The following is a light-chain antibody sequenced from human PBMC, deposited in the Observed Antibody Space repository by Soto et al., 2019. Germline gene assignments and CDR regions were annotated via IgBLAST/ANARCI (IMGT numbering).Light chain of an antibody. V-gene: IGLV1-47*01. J-gene: IGLJ2*01. CDR2: RNN. CDR1: SSNIGSNY. CDR3: AAWDDSLSGVL. Sequence: QLVPTQPPSASGAPGQRVTISCSGSSSNIGSNYVYWYQQLPGTAPKLLIYRNNQRRSGVPDRFSGSKSGTSVSLAISGLRSEDEANYYCAAWDDSLSGVLFGGGTKLTVL.